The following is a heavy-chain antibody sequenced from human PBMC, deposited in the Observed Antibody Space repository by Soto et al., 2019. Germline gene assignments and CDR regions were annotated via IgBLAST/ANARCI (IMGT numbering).Heavy chain of an antibody. CDR2: IIPMFGTP. CDR3: ARVIGGSGWYGSFGS. Sequence: QVQLMQSGAEVKKPGSSVKVSCKASGGSFSSYAINWVRQAPGQGLEWMGGIIPMFGTPNYAQKFQGRVTITADESTNTAYMELGSLRSGDTAVYYCARVIGGSGWYGSFGSWGQGTLVTVSS. CDR1: GGSFSSYA. J-gene: IGHJ4*02. D-gene: IGHD6-19*01. V-gene: IGHV1-69*01.